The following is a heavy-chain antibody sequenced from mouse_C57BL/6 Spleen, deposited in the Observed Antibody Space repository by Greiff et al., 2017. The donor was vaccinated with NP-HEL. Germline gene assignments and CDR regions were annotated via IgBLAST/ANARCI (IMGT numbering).Heavy chain of an antibody. CDR2: ISSGGDYI. V-gene: IGHV5-9-1*02. D-gene: IGHD2-4*01. CDR1: GFTFSSYA. Sequence: EVQGVESGEGLVKPGGSLKLSCAASGFTFSSYAMSWVRQTPEKRLEWVAYISSGGDYIYYADTVKGRFTISRDNARNTLYLQMSSLKSEDTAMYYCTRDPYYDYDGDYYAMDYWGQGTSVTVSS. J-gene: IGHJ4*01. CDR3: TRDPYYDYDGDYYAMDY.